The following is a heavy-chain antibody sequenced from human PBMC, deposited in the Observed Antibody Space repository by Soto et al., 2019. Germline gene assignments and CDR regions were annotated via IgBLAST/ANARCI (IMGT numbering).Heavy chain of an antibody. Sequence: QVQLVESGGGVVQPGRSLRLSCEASGFIFSNYDMYWVRQGPGKGLEWVALMRSDGSNKYYVDSVKGRFTISRDNSKNLLFLKMDSLRAEDTPVYSCARPHIPPEISIPKTFPHWGPGTLVPVSS. CDR3: ARPHIPPEISIPKTFPH. D-gene: IGHD2-2*01. CDR2: MRSDGSNK. V-gene: IGHV3-33*08. J-gene: IGHJ1*01. CDR1: GFIFSNYD.